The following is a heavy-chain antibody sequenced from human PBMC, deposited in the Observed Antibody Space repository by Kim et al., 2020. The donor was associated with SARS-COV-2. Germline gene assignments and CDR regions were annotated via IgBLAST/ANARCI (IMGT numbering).Heavy chain of an antibody. V-gene: IGHV3-7*01. CDR2: IKQDGSEK. CDR3: ARSPNQWLCPHY. CDR1: GFTFSSYW. Sequence: GGSLRLSCAASGFTFSSYWMSWVHQAPGKGLEWVANIKQDGSEKYHVDSVKGRFTISRDNAKNSLYLQMNSLRAEDTAVYYCARSPNQWLCPHYWGQGTLVTVSS. J-gene: IGHJ4*02. D-gene: IGHD3-22*01.